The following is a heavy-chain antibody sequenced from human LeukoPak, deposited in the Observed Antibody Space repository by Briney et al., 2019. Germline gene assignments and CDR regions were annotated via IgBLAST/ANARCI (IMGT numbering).Heavy chain of an antibody. J-gene: IGHJ4*02. CDR1: GGSFRGYY. V-gene: IGHV4-34*01. D-gene: IGHD3-9*01. CDR2: INHSGST. Sequence: QASETLSLTCAVYGGSFRGYYWSWIRQPPGKGLEWIGEINHSGSTNYNPSLKSRVTISVDTSENQFSLKLSSVTAADTAVYYCARESGDYDILTGYYDYWGQGTLVTVSS. CDR3: ARESGDYDILTGYYDY.